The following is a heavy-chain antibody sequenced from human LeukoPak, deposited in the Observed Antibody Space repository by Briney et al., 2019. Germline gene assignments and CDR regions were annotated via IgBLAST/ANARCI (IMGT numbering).Heavy chain of an antibody. Sequence: PSETLSLTCTVSGYSISSGYYWGWIRQPPGQGLEWIGSIYHSGSTYYNPSLKGRVTISVDTSKNQFSLKLSSVTAADTAVYYCARETAMPTFDYWGQGTLVTVSS. CDR3: ARETAMPTFDY. CDR1: GYSISSGYY. J-gene: IGHJ4*02. D-gene: IGHD5-18*01. V-gene: IGHV4-38-2*02. CDR2: IYHSGST.